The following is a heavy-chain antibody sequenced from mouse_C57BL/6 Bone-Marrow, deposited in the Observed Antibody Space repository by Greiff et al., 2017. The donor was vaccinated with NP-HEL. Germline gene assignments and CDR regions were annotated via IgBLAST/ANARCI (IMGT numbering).Heavy chain of an antibody. CDR3: ARDSGYAYDN. V-gene: IGHV1-53*01. Sequence: VQLQQPGTELVKPGASVKLSCKASGYTFTSYWLHWLKQRPGQGLEWIGNINPNNGGTNDNEKFKTKATLTVDQSSRTAYMQLSRLTSEDSPVFECARDSGYAYDNWGEGNTLTVTA. CDR1: GYTFTSYW. J-gene: IGHJ2*01. D-gene: IGHD3-2*02. CDR2: INPNNGGT.